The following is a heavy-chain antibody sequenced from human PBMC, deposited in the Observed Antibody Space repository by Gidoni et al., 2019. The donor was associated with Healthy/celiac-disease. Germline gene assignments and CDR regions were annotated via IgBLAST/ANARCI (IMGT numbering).Heavy chain of an antibody. CDR2: ISGSGGTT. J-gene: IGHJ4*02. Sequence: EVQLLESGGGLVQPGGSLRLSCAASRFPFSSYAMNWVRQAPGKGLEWVSTISGSGGTTYYADSVKGRFTISRDNSKNTLYLQMNSLRAEDTAVYYCAKDRTAYCSGGSCYWYYFDYWGQGTLVTVSS. V-gene: IGHV3-23*01. D-gene: IGHD2-15*01. CDR3: AKDRTAYCSGGSCYWYYFDY. CDR1: RFPFSSYA.